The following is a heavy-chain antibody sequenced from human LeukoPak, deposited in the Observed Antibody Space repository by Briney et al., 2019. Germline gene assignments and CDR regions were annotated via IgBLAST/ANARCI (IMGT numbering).Heavy chain of an antibody. Sequence: MASETLSLTCTVSGGSISSGSYYWSWIRQPAGKGLEWIGRIYTSGSTNYNPSLKSRVTISVDKSKNQFSLKLSSVTAADMAVYYCARHAPPVQPIDIWGQGTMVTVSS. J-gene: IGHJ3*02. V-gene: IGHV4-61*02. D-gene: IGHD1-1*01. CDR2: IYTSGST. CDR3: ARHAPPVQPIDI. CDR1: GGSISSGSYY.